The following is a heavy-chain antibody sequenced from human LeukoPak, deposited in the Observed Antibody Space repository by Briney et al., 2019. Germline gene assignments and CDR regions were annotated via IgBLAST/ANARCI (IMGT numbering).Heavy chain of an antibody. Sequence: ASVKVSCKASGYTFTGYYMHWVRQAPGQGLEWMGWINPNSGGTNYAQKFQGRVTMTRDTSIGTAYMELSRLRSDDTAVYYCARGIAAAGVSFDYWGQGTLVTVSS. CDR2: INPNSGGT. CDR1: GYTFTGYY. J-gene: IGHJ4*02. V-gene: IGHV1-2*02. CDR3: ARGIAAAGVSFDY. D-gene: IGHD6-13*01.